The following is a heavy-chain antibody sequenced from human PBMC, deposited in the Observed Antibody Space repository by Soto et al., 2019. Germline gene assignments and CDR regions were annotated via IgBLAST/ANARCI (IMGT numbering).Heavy chain of an antibody. D-gene: IGHD2-2*01. CDR1: GGSISSYY. V-gene: IGHV4-59*01. CDR3: AREMGYCSSTSCSQNWSDP. Sequence: SETLSLTCTVSGGSISSYYWSWIRQPPGKGLEWIGYIYYSGSTNYNPSLKSRVTISVDTSKNQFSLKLSSVTAADTAVYYCAREMGYCSSTSCSQNWSDPWGQGTLVTVSS. CDR2: IYYSGST. J-gene: IGHJ5*02.